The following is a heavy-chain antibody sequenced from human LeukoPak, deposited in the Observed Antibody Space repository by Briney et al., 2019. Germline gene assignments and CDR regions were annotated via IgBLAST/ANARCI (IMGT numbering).Heavy chain of an antibody. V-gene: IGHV3-23*01. CDR2: ISGSGGST. CDR1: GFTFSSYA. J-gene: IGHJ4*02. Sequence: GGSLRLSCAASGFTFSSYAMSWVRQAPGKGLEWASAISGSGGSTYYADSVKGRFTISRDNSKNTLYLQMNSLRAEDTAVYYCAKYYYDSSGAYYFDYWGQGTLVTVSS. D-gene: IGHD3-22*01. CDR3: AKYYYDSSGAYYFDY.